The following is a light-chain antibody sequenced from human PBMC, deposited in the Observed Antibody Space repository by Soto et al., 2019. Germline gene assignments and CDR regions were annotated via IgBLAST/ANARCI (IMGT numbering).Light chain of an antibody. V-gene: IGLV1-51*01. J-gene: IGLJ1*01. CDR3: GSWDTSLSAYV. Sequence: QSVFTQPPSVSAAPGQTVTISCSGRSSNIGNNLVSWCQHLPGTAPKLLIYDNTKRPSLIAHRFSGSMSGTSATLGINGLQTWDEADYYCGSWDTSLSAYVVGTGTKLTVL. CDR2: DNT. CDR1: SSNIGNNL.